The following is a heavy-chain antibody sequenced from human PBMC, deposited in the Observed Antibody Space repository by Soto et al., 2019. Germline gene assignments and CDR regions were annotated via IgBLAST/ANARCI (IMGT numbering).Heavy chain of an antibody. CDR2: IYSNEYT. CDR1: GGSITSGDYY. CDR3: AGGALGYNWFDP. V-gene: IGHV4-30-4*01. D-gene: IGHD3-16*01. J-gene: IGHJ5*02. Sequence: QVQLQESGPGLVKASQTLSITCIVSGGSITSGDYYWSWIRQPPGKGPEWIGYIYSNEYTSYKASLKSRVTISLDTSKNQFSLNLNSVTAADTAVSYCAGGALGYNWFDPWGQGTLVTVSS.